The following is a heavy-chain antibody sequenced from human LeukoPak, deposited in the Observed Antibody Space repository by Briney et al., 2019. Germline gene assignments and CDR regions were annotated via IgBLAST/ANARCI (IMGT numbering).Heavy chain of an antibody. CDR2: IKPDGTTK. Sequence: GGSLRLSCAASGFPFSSYSMTWVRQAPGKGLEWVANIKPDGTTKFYVDSVKGRFTISRDNALNSLYLQMNSLRAEDTAIYYCARSIPYGTTWYGRSDYWGQGTLVTVSS. V-gene: IGHV3-7*03. CDR3: ARSIPYGTTWYGRSDY. J-gene: IGHJ4*02. CDR1: GFPFSSYS. D-gene: IGHD6-13*01.